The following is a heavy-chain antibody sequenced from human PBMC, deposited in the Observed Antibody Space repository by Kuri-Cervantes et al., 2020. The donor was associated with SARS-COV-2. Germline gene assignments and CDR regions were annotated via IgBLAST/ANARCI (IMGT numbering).Heavy chain of an antibody. CDR3: AGDPNANHNNWFDP. CDR2: IYHSGST. Sequence: ESLKISCAVSGYSISSGYYWGWIRQPPGKGLEWIGSIYHSGSTYYNPSLKSRVTISVDTSKNQFSLKLSSVTAADTAVYYCAGDPNANHNNWFDPWGQGTLVTVSS. J-gene: IGHJ5*02. D-gene: IGHD4/OR15-4a*01. V-gene: IGHV4-38-2*02. CDR1: GYSISSGYY.